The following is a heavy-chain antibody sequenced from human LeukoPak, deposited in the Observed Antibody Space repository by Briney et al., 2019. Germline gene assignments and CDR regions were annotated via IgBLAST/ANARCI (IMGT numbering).Heavy chain of an antibody. CDR2: IYHSGST. V-gene: IGHV4-38-2*02. J-gene: IGHJ4*02. CDR3: ARGFLPAAPFDY. Sequence: SETLSLTCTASGYSISSGYYWGWIRQPPGKGLEWIGSIYHSGSTYYNPSLKSRVTISVDTSKNQFSLKLSSVTAADTAVYYCARGFLPAAPFDYWGQGTLVTVSS. CDR1: GYSISSGYY. D-gene: IGHD2-2*01.